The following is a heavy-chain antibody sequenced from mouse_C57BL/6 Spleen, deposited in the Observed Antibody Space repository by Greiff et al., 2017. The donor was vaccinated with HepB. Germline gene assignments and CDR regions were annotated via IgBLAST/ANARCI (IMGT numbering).Heavy chain of an antibody. CDR1: GYTFTDYY. V-gene: IGHV1-26*01. Sequence: VQLQHSGPALVKPGASVKISCKASGYTFTDYYMNWVKQSHGKSLEWIGDINPNNGGTSYNQKFKGKDTLTVDKSSSTAYMELRSLTSEDSAVYYCARNPSRAMDYWGQGTSVTVSS. CDR2: INPNNGGT. J-gene: IGHJ4*01. CDR3: ARNPSRAMDY.